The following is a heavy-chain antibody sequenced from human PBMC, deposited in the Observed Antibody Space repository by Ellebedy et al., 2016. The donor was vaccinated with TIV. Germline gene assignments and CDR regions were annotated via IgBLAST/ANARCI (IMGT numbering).Heavy chain of an antibody. V-gene: IGHV1-69*06. Sequence: SVKVSXXASGGTFSSYAISWVRQAPGQGLEWMGGIIPIFGTANYAQKFQGRVTITADKSTSTAYMELSSLRSEDTAVYYCARSHCSGGSCYAGGWFDPWGQGTLVTVSS. CDR2: IIPIFGTA. CDR1: GGTFSSYA. CDR3: ARSHCSGGSCYAGGWFDP. D-gene: IGHD2-15*01. J-gene: IGHJ5*02.